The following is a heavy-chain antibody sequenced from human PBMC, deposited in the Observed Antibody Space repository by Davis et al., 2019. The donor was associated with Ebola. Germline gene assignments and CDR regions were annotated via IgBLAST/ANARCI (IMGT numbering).Heavy chain of an antibody. CDR1: GFTFSSYA. CDR2: IRNKNDGDVT. J-gene: IGHJ6*02. Sequence: GGSLRLSCAASGFTFSSYAMNWVRQASGKGLEWVGRIRNKNDGDVTSYGASVEGRFTISRDDSKNTAYLQMNSLKTEDTAVYYCTRGAPYFMDVWGQGTTVTVSS. V-gene: IGHV3-73*01. D-gene: IGHD2/OR15-2a*01. CDR3: TRGAPYFMDV.